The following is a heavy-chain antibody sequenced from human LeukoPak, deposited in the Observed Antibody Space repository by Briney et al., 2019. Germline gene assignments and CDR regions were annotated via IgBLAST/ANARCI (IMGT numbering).Heavy chain of an antibody. Sequence: PSETLSLTCTVSGGSISSYYWSWIRQPPGKGLEWIGYIYYSGSTNYNPSLKSRVTISVDTSKNQFSLKLSSVTAADTAVYYCAGARGSYGGYWGQGTLVTVSS. V-gene: IGHV4-59*01. J-gene: IGHJ4*02. CDR1: GGSISSYY. CDR3: AGARGSYGGY. D-gene: IGHD1-26*01. CDR2: IYYSGST.